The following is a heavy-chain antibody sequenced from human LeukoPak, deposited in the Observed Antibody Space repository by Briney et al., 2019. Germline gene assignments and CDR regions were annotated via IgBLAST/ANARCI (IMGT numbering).Heavy chain of an antibody. CDR2: ISGSSNTI. CDR1: GFSFSTYA. V-gene: IGHV3-48*04. CDR3: AREDTAMGYFDY. J-gene: IGHJ4*02. D-gene: IGHD5-18*01. Sequence: GALRLSCAASGFSFSTYAMNWVRQAPGKGLEWLSYISGSSNTIYYADSVKGRFTVSRDNAKNSLHLQMNSLRTEDTAVYYCAREDTAMGYFDYWGQGTLVTVSS.